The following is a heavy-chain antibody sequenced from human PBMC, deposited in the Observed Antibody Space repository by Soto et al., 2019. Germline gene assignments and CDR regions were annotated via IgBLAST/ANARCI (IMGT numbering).Heavy chain of an antibody. Sequence: PGGYLRLSCAASGFTIDSYAMHWVRQAPGKGLEWVAGINWDSGKIAYADSVKGRFSVSRDNAKNSLYLQMRSLEHEDSAIYFCARDHTGLYGAHESTWFDPWGQGT. CDR2: INWDSGKI. V-gene: IGHV3-9*01. CDR1: GFTIDSYA. D-gene: IGHD3-10*01. CDR3: ARDHTGLYGAHESTWFDP. J-gene: IGHJ5*02.